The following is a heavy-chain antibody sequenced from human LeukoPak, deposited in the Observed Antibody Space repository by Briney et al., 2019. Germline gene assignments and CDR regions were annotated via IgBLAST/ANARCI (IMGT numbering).Heavy chain of an antibody. D-gene: IGHD4-17*01. CDR2: INTGSTYT. Sequence: GGSLRLSCAASGFTFSDYYMTWIRQAPGKGLEWLSYINTGSTYTNYADSVKGRFTISRDNAKNSLYLQTNSLRDEDTAVYYCVRQYGDYSPLDYWGQGTLVTVSS. V-gene: IGHV3-11*06. J-gene: IGHJ4*02. CDR3: VRQYGDYSPLDY. CDR1: GFTFSDYY.